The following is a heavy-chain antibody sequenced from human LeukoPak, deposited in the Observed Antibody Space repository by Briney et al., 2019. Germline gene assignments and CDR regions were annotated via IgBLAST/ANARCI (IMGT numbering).Heavy chain of an antibody. D-gene: IGHD2-15*01. CDR2: IYTSGTT. Sequence: PSETLSLTCIVSGGSISSGSYSWSWIRRPAGKGLEWIGHIYTSGTTKCNPSLKSRVTISVNTSKNQFSLKLSSVTAADTAVYYCARPIKDTGAFDIWGQGTMVTVSS. CDR1: GGSISSGSYS. J-gene: IGHJ3*02. V-gene: IGHV4-61*09. CDR3: ARPIKDTGAFDI.